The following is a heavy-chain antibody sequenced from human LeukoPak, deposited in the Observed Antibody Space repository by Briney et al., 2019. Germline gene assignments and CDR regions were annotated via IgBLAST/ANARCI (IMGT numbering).Heavy chain of an antibody. Sequence: SETLSLTCTVSGGSISSYYWSWIRQPPGKGLEWIGYIYYSGNTNYNPSLKSRVSISVDKSKNQFSLKLSSVTAADTAVYYCARRKLGSGPPGDIWGQGTMVTVSS. D-gene: IGHD6-19*01. CDR3: ARRKLGSGPPGDI. J-gene: IGHJ3*02. V-gene: IGHV4-59*01. CDR2: IYYSGNT. CDR1: GGSISSYY.